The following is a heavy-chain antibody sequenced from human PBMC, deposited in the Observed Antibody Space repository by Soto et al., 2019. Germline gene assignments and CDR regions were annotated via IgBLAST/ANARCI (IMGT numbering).Heavy chain of an antibody. V-gene: IGHV3-23*01. J-gene: IGHJ5*01. Sequence: EVQLLESGGGLVQPGGSLRLSCTASGFTFKNCGMIWVRQAPGKGLEWVAAIIGTDTTNYADSVKGRFTISRDNSKDTLYLQMNGLRVEDTAIYYWAKGEALYSSHPWDSWGHGTLVTVSA. D-gene: IGHD3-22*01. CDR3: AKGEALYSSHPWDS. CDR2: IIGTDTT. CDR1: GFTFKNCG.